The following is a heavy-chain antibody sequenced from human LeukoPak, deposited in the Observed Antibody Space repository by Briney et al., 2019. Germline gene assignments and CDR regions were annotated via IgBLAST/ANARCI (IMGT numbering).Heavy chain of an antibody. Sequence: WVRQAPGKGLEWMAVISYDGSNKYYADSVKGRFTISRDNSKNTLYLQMNSLRAEDTAVYYCARDRGGSLYYFDYWGQGTLVTVSS. J-gene: IGHJ4*02. V-gene: IGHV3-30-3*01. CDR3: ARDRGGSLYYFDY. CDR2: ISYDGSNK. D-gene: IGHD1-26*01.